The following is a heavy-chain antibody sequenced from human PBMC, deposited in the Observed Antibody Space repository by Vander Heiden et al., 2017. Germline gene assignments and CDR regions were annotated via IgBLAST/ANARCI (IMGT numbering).Heavy chain of an antibody. V-gene: IGHV3-9*01. CDR3: GRSLGYCSTTSCSYGYFDL. CDR2: ISWNSGHI. J-gene: IGHJ2*01. D-gene: IGHD2-2*01. CDR1: GFICDDYA. Sequence: EVQLVESGGGLVQPGRSLRLSCAASGFICDDYAMYWVRQAPGKGLEWVSVISWNSGHIGYADSVKGRFTISRDNAKNSLYLQMNSLRGEDTAFYYCGRSLGYCSTTSCSYGYFDLWGRGTLVTVSS.